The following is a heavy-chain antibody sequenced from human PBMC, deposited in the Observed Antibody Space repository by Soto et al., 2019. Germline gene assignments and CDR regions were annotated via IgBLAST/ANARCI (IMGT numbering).Heavy chain of an antibody. J-gene: IGHJ5*02. CDR3: AHSMSPWVTGQITIFGVVITNWFDP. Sequence: SGPTLVNPTQTLTLTCTFSGFSLSTSGVGVGWIRQPPGKALEWLALIYWDDDKRYSPSLKSRLTITKDTSKNQVVLTMTNMDPVDTATYYCAHSMSPWVTGQITIFGVVITNWFDPWGQGTLVTVSS. D-gene: IGHD3-3*01. CDR1: GFSLSTSGVG. CDR2: IYWDDDK. V-gene: IGHV2-5*02.